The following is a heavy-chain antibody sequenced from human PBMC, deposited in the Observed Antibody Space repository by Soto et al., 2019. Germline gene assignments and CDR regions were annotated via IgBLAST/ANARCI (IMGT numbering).Heavy chain of an antibody. D-gene: IGHD5-18*01. CDR3: ARENVLSYVDTAMVDYFDY. Sequence: ASVKVSCKASGYTFNTYSISWVRQAPGQGLEWMGWISGYNGDTHYAQKFQGRVTMTTDTFTSTAYMELRSLRSDDTAMYYCARENVLSYVDTAMVDYFDYWGQGTLVTVSS. V-gene: IGHV1-18*01. CDR2: ISGYNGDT. CDR1: GYTFNTYS. J-gene: IGHJ4*02.